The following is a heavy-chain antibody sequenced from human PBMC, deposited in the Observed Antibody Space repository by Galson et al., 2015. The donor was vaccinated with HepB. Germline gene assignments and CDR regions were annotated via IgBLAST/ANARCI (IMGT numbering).Heavy chain of an antibody. V-gene: IGHV3-23*01. D-gene: IGHD5-24*01. CDR1: GFTFTISA. CDR2: ISGSGTST. J-gene: IGHJ4*02. Sequence: SLRLSCAVSGFTFTISAISWVRQAPGKGLEWVSTISGSGTSTYYADSVKGRFTISRDNSKNTLHLQMNSLRAADTAVYYCATWLQSTPVVDHGGQGTLVTVSS. CDR3: ATWLQSTPVVDH.